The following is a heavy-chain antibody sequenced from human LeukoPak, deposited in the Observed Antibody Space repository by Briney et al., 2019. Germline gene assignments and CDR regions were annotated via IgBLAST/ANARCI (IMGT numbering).Heavy chain of an antibody. D-gene: IGHD3-9*01. J-gene: IGHJ4*02. CDR3: ARGADYDILADYFDY. CDR1: GFTFSNYA. CDR2: ISYDGSNK. V-gene: IGHV3-30*04. Sequence: GGSLRLSCAASGFTFSNYALHWVRQAPGKGLEWVAVISYDGSNKFYADSVRGRFTISRDNSKNTLFLQMNSLRPEDTAVYYFARGADYDILADYFDYWGQGTLVTVSS.